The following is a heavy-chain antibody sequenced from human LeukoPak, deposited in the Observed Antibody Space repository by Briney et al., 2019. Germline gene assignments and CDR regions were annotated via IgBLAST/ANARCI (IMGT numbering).Heavy chain of an antibody. CDR2: INSDGSST. CDR1: GFISSSYW. D-gene: IGHD3-9*01. Sequence: GGSLRLSCTVSGFISSSYWMNWVRQAPGKGLVWVSRINSDGSSTTYADSVKGRFTISRDNAKNTLYLQMNSLRVEDTAVYYCARLHYDVLTGPFDYWGQGTLVTVSS. V-gene: IGHV3-74*01. CDR3: ARLHYDVLTGPFDY. J-gene: IGHJ4*02.